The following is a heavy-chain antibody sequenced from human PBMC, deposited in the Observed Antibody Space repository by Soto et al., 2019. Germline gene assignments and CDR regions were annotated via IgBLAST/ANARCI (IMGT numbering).Heavy chain of an antibody. CDR3: ANRPRYYNMDV. CDR2: ITNTGGGT. V-gene: IGHV3-23*01. J-gene: IGHJ6*02. CDR1: GFMFNTYA. Sequence: GGSLRLSCAASGFMFNTYAMTWVRQAPGKGLEWVATITNTGGGTYYADSVKGRFTISRDNSNNRLYLQMYSLRAEDTAVYFCANRPRYYNMDVWGQGTTVTVSS.